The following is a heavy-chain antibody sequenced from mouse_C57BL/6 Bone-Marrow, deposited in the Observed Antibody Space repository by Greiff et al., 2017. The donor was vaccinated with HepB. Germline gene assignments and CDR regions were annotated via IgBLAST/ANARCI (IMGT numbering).Heavy chain of an antibody. CDR1: GYAFTNYL. V-gene: IGHV1-54*01. CDR2: INPGSGGT. J-gene: IGHJ3*01. D-gene: IGHD2-2*01. CDR3: ARWLRRRRGFAY. Sequence: QVQLQQSGAELVRPGTSVKVSCKASGYAFTNYLIEWVKQRPGQGLEWIGVINPGSGGTNYNEKFKGKATLTADKSSSTAYMQLSSLTSEDSAVYFYARWLRRRRGFAYWGQGTLVTVSA.